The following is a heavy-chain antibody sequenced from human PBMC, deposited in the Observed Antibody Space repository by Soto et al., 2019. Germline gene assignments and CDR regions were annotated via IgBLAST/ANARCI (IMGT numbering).Heavy chain of an antibody. CDR2: INPSGGST. V-gene: IGHV1-46*03. J-gene: IGHJ3*02. CDR1: GYTFTSYY. CDR3: ARLTDVLLWFGETSVDAFDI. D-gene: IGHD3-10*01. Sequence: ASVKVSCKASGYTFTSYYMHWVRQAPGQGLEWMGIINPSGGSTSYAQKFQGRVTMTRDTSTSTVYMELSSLRSEDTAVYYCARLTDVLLWFGETSVDAFDIWGQGTMVTVSS.